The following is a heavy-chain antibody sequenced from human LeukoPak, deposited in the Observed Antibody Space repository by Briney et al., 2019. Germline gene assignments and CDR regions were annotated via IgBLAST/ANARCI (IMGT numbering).Heavy chain of an antibody. J-gene: IGHJ4*02. Sequence: GASVKVSCKASGYTFTGYYMHWVRQAPGQGLEWMGWINPNSGGTNYAQKFQGRVTMTRDTSISTAYMELSRLRSDDTAVYYCARDFPVYYYDSSGYYYDYWGQGTLVTASS. D-gene: IGHD3-22*01. CDR1: GYTFTGYY. CDR3: ARDFPVYYYDSSGYYYDY. V-gene: IGHV1-2*02. CDR2: INPNSGGT.